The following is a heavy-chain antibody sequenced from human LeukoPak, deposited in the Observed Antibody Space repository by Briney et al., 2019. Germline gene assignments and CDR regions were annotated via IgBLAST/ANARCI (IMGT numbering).Heavy chain of an antibody. CDR3: ARRVERYSCSRDFKFCYMDV. J-gene: IGHJ6*03. Sequence: SETLSLTCAAYGGSFSGYYWSWIRQPPGKGLEWIGEINHSGSTNYNPSLKSRVTISVDTSKNQFSLKLSSVTAADAAVYYCARRVERYSCSRDFKFCYMDVWGKGTTVTVSS. CDR2: INHSGST. V-gene: IGHV4-34*01. CDR1: GGSFSGYY. D-gene: IGHD5-18*01.